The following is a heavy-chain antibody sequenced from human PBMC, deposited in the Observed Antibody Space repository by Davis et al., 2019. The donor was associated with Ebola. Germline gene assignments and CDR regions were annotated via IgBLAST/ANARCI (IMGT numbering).Heavy chain of an antibody. CDR1: GFSFSSYA. V-gene: IGHV3-23*01. D-gene: IGHD6-25*01. CDR2: ISGSGGST. J-gene: IGHJ4*02. CDR3: AREAAAVYFDY. Sequence: GESLKISCAASGFSFSSYAMSWVRQPPGKGLEWVSAISGSGGSTYYADSVKGRFTISRDNSKNSLYLQMNSLRAEDTAVYYCAREAAAVYFDYWGQGSLVTVSS.